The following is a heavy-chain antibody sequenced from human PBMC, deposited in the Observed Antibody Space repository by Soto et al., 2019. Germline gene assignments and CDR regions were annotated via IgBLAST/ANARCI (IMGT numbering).Heavy chain of an antibody. CDR1: GGSISSSRCH. J-gene: IGHJ6*02. CDR3: ARRLYYDSSGFEGGGMDV. CDR2: IKYSGTT. Sequence: SETLSLTCTVSGGSISSSRCHWGWIRQPPGKGLEWIASIKYSGTTFYNPSLKSRVTLSVDTSKNQFALKLSSVTAAETAVYYCARRLYYDSSGFEGGGMDVWGQGTTVTVSS. D-gene: IGHD3-22*01. V-gene: IGHV4-39*01.